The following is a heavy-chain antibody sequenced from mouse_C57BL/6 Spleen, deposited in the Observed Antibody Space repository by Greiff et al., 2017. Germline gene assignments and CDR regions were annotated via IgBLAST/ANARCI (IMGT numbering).Heavy chain of an antibody. CDR2: IDPETGGT. J-gene: IGHJ2*01. CDR3: TRARGYDD. CDR1: GYTFTDYE. D-gene: IGHD2-2*01. V-gene: IGHV1-15*01. Sequence: VQLKQSGAELVRPGASVTLSCKASGYTFTDYEMHWVKQTPVHGLEWIGAIDPETGGTAYNQKFKGKAILTADKSSSTAYMELRSLTSEDSAVYYCTRARGYDDWGQGTTLTVSS.